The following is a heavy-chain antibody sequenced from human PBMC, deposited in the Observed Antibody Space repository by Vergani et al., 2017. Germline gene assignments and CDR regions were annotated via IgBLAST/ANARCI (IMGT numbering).Heavy chain of an antibody. CDR2: IYYSGST. J-gene: IGHJ4*02. Sequence: QVQLQESGPGLVKPSQTLSLTCTVSGGSISSYYWSWIRQPPGKGLEWIGYIYYSGSTTYNPSLKSRVTISVDTSKNQFSLKLSSVTAADTAVYYCARDQGGAIAYWGQGTLVTVSS. CDR3: ARDQGGAIAY. D-gene: IGHD3-16*01. CDR1: GGSISSYY. V-gene: IGHV4-59*01.